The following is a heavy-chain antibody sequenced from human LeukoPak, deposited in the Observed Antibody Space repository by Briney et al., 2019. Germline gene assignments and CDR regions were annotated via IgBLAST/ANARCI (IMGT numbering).Heavy chain of an antibody. Sequence: ASVKVSCKASGYTFTSYDINWVRQAPGQGLEWMGWMNPNSGNTGYAQKFQGRVTMTRNTSISTAYMELSSLRSEDTAVYYCARDLEAAATFDYWGQGTLVTVSS. CDR3: ARDLEAAATFDY. CDR2: MNPNSGNT. V-gene: IGHV1-8*01. CDR1: GYTFTSYD. D-gene: IGHD6-13*01. J-gene: IGHJ4*02.